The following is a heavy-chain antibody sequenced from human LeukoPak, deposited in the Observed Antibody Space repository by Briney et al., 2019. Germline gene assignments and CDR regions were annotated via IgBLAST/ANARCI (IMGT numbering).Heavy chain of an antibody. V-gene: IGHV1-46*01. CDR1: GDTFTTRYY. CDR3: AREESGGYFDY. J-gene: IGHJ4*02. Sequence: ASVKISCKASGDTFTTRYYMHWVRPAPGQGLEWIGIINTSGGGTNYAQKFQGRVTMQRDTSTSTVYMELGSRTSEDTAVYYCAREESGGYFDYWGQGTLVTVSS. D-gene: IGHD2-8*02. CDR2: INTSGGGT.